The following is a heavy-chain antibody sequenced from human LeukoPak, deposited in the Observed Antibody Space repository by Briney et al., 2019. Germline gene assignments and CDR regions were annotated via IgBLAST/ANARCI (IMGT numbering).Heavy chain of an antibody. V-gene: IGHV3-9*01. CDR1: GSTFDDYA. Sequence: GRSLRLSCAASGSTFDDYAMHWVRQAPGKGLEWVSGISWNSGSIGYADSVKGRFTISRDNAKNSLYLQMNSLRAEDTALYYCAALGYWGQGTLVTVSS. J-gene: IGHJ4*02. CDR2: ISWNSGSI. D-gene: IGHD7-27*01. CDR3: AALGY.